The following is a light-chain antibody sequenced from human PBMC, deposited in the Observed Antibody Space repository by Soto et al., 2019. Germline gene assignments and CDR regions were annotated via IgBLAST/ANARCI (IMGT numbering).Light chain of an antibody. V-gene: IGKV3-20*01. CDR1: QSVSSTY. CDR2: GAS. J-gene: IGKJ1*01. Sequence: IVLTQSPCTLSLSPGERSSLGCVASQSVSSTYLAWYQQKPGQAPRLLIYGASSRATGIPDRFSGSGSGTDFTLIISRLEPEDFAVYYCQQYAGSPWTFGQGTKVDIK. CDR3: QQYAGSPWT.